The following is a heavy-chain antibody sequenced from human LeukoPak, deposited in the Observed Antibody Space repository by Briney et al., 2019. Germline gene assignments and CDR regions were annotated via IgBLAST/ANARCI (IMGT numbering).Heavy chain of an antibody. J-gene: IGHJ4*02. D-gene: IGHD4/OR15-4a*01. V-gene: IGHV3-73*01. CDR3: TSLWWPSDY. CDR2: IRSKANSYAT. Sequence: GGSLRLSCAASGFTFSGSAMHWVRQASGKGLEWVGRIRSKANSYATAYASSVKGRFTISRDDSKNTAYLQMNSLKTEDTAVYYCTSLWWPSDYWGQGTLVTVSS. CDR1: GFTFSGSA.